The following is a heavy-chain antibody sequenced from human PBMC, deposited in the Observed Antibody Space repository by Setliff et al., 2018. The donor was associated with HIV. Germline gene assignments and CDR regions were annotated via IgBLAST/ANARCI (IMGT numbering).Heavy chain of an antibody. J-gene: IGHJ3*02. D-gene: IGHD2-2*01. Sequence: PSETLSLTCTVSGDYVSSRSYYWGWIRQSPGKGLEWFGCIYYSGNAYYNPSLKSRLTIAMDTSKNQFSLKLHSVTASDTAVYYCALGSCSPISCCLRVGNDAFVIWGQGTMVTVSS. CDR2: IYYSGNA. CDR3: ALGSCSPISCCLRVGNDAFVI. CDR1: GDYVSSRSYY. V-gene: IGHV4-39*07.